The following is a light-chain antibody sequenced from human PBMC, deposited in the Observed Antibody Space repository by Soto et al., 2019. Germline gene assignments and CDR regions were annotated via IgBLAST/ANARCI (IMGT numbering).Light chain of an antibody. CDR3: QQRSNWPPT. Sequence: EIVLTQSPATLSLSPGERATVSYRASQSVSSYLAWYQQKPGQAPRLLIYDASNRATGIPARFSGSGSGTDLTLTISSLEPEDFAVYYSQQRSNWPPTFGQGTKLEIK. CDR1: QSVSSY. V-gene: IGKV3-11*01. CDR2: DAS. J-gene: IGKJ2*01.